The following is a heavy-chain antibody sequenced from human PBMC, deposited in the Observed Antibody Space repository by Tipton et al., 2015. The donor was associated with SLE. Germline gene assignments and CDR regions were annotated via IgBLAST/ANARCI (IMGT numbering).Heavy chain of an antibody. J-gene: IGHJ3*02. Sequence: QLVQSGGGLVKPGGSLRLSCAASGFTFSYYYMSWIRQAPGTGLEWLSYIDSSGTTIFYADSVKGRFTISRDNGGNSLYLQMNTLRVEDTAVYYCARDHYNYDNSGIYTFDIWGQGTMVTVSS. CDR3: ARDHYNYDNSGIYTFDI. CDR2: IDSSGTTI. V-gene: IGHV3-11*04. D-gene: IGHD3-22*01. CDR1: GFTFSYYY.